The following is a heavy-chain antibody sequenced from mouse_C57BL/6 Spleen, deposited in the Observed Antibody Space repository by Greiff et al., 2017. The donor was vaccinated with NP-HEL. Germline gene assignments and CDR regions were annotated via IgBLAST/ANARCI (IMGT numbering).Heavy chain of an antibody. Sequence: QVQLQQSGAELVRPGASVTLSCKASGYTFTDYDMHWVKQTPVHGLEWIGAIDPETGGTAYNQKFKGKAILTADKSSSTAYMELRSLTSEDSAVYYCTREGLIYDGYYDWYFDVWGTGTTVTVSS. CDR1: GYTFTDYD. V-gene: IGHV1-15*01. CDR2: IDPETGGT. CDR3: TREGLIYDGYYDWYFDV. J-gene: IGHJ1*03. D-gene: IGHD2-3*01.